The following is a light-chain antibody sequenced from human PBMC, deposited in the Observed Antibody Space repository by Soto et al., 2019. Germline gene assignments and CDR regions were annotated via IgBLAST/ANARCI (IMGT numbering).Light chain of an antibody. CDR2: DVD. CDR1: SSYVGAYNY. V-gene: IGLV2-11*01. J-gene: IGLJ2*01. Sequence: QTVVTQPRSVSGSPGQSVAISCTGTSSYVGAYNYVSWYQQHPGKAPKLMIYDVDKRPSGVPDRFSGSKSGNTASLTISGLQAEDEADYYCCSYADTYVELGGGTKLTVL. CDR3: CSYADTYVE.